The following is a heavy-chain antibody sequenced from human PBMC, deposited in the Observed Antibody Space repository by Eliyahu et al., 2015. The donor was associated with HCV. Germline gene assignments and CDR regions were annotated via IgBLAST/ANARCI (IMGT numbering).Heavy chain of an antibody. J-gene: IGHJ4*02. Sequence: QLQLVESGGGVAPPGRSLRLSCAASGFAFNRYGMHWVRQAPGKGLEWVAVISYDGGEKYYADSVKGRFTISRDNSKNTLYLQMSSLRAEDTAVYYCAKAGSGSMEANYWGQGTLVTVSS. CDR2: ISYDGGEK. CDR3: AKAGSGSMEANY. D-gene: IGHD1-26*01. CDR1: GFAFNRYG. V-gene: IGHV3-30*18.